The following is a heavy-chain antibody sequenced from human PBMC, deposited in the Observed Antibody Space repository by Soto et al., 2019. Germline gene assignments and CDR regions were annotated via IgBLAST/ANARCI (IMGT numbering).Heavy chain of an antibody. CDR2: IYTSGST. Sequence: QVQLQESGPGLVKPSETLSLTCTVSGGSISSYYWSWIRQPAGKGLEWIGRIYTSGSTNYNPSLKSRVTMSVDTSKNQFSLKRSSVTAADTAVYYCARGPYYYDSSGYYYYYGMDVWGQGTTVTVSS. J-gene: IGHJ6*02. CDR3: ARGPYYYDSSGYYYYYGMDV. V-gene: IGHV4-4*07. D-gene: IGHD3-22*01. CDR1: GGSISSYY.